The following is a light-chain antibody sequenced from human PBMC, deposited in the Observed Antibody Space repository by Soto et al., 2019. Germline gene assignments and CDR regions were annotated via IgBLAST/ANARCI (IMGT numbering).Light chain of an antibody. CDR2: GAS. V-gene: IGKV3-15*01. J-gene: IGKJ1*01. CDR3: QQYDNWPGA. Sequence: EIVMTQSPATLSVSPGERATLSCRASQSVSSNLAWYQQKPGQAPRLLISGASTWATGFPARFSGSGSGTKFTLTISSLQYEDFAVYYCQQYDNWPGAFGQGTKVEIK. CDR1: QSVSSN.